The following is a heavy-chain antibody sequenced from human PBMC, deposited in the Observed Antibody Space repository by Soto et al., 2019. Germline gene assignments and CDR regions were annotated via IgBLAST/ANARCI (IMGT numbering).Heavy chain of an antibody. CDR3: ASRRITMVRGVIKAHDAFDI. CDR1: GGSISSSSYY. J-gene: IGHJ3*02. D-gene: IGHD3-10*01. CDR2: IYYSGST. V-gene: IGHV4-39*01. Sequence: QLQLQESGPGLVKPSETLSLTCTVSGGSISSSSYYWGWIRQPPGKGLEWIGSIYYSGSTNYNPSLKSRVTIAVDTSKNQFALKLSSVTAADAAVYYCASRRITMVRGVIKAHDAFDIWGQGTMVTVSS.